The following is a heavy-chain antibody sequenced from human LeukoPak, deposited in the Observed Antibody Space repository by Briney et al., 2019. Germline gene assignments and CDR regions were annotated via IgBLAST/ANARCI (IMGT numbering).Heavy chain of an antibody. Sequence: PGGSLRLSCAASGFTFSSYWMHWVRQAPGKGLVWVSRIKNDGSRTSYADPVKGRFTVSRDNAKNTVYLQMNSLRVEDTAVYYCARDASWTIAPTPGDDFDYWGQGTLVTVSS. CDR2: IKNDGSRT. CDR1: GFTFSSYW. CDR3: ARDASWTIAPTPGDDFDY. D-gene: IGHD3-16*01. J-gene: IGHJ4*02. V-gene: IGHV3-74*01.